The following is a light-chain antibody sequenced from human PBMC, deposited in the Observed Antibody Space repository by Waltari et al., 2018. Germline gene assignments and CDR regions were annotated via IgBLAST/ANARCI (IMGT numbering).Light chain of an antibody. V-gene: IGKV1-5*03. Sequence: DIQMTQSPSTLSASVGDSVAITCRASQDISSWLAWYQQKPGKAPKLLIDKASSLEGGVPSRFSGSGSGTEFTLTISSLQPDDFATYYCQQYHHNAWTFGHGTKLEFK. CDR1: QDISSW. CDR2: KAS. CDR3: QQYHHNAWT. J-gene: IGKJ1*01.